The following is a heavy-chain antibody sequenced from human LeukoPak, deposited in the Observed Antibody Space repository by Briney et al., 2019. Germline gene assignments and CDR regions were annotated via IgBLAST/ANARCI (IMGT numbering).Heavy chain of an antibody. CDR1: GFTFSSYG. V-gene: IGHV3-30*02. J-gene: IGHJ4*02. CDR2: IRYDGSNK. D-gene: IGHD6-19*01. Sequence: GGSLRLSCAASGFTFSSYGMHWVRQAPGKGLEWVAFIRYDGSNKYYADSVKGRFTISRDNSKNTLYLQMNSLRAEDTAVYYCAKDREEWLYGWLVDYWGQGTLVTVSS. CDR3: AKDREEWLYGWLVDY.